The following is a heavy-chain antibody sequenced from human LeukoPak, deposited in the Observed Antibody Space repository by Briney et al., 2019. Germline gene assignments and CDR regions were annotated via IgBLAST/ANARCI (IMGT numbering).Heavy chain of an antibody. CDR1: GGSISSGGYY. J-gene: IGHJ4*02. V-gene: IGHV4-31*03. CDR2: IYYSGST. Sequence: SETLSLTCTVSGGSISSGGYYWSWIRQHPGKGLEWIGYIYYSGSTYYNPSLKSRVTISVDTSKNQFSLKLSSATAADTAVYYCASLHDFWSGYLSWGQGTLVTVSS. CDR3: ASLHDFWSGYLS. D-gene: IGHD3-3*01.